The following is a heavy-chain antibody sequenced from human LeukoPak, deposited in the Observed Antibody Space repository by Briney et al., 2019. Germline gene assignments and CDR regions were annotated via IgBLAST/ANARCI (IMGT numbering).Heavy chain of an antibody. Sequence: PSVRMSCRASGYTFTSYGISWVRQAPGQGLEWMGWISAYNGNTNYAQKLQGRVTMTTDTSTSTAYMELRSLRSDDTAVYYCARGRAPWELLDYWGQGTLGTGSS. V-gene: IGHV1-18*01. D-gene: IGHD1-26*01. CDR3: ARGRAPWELLDY. CDR1: GYTFTSYG. J-gene: IGHJ4*02. CDR2: ISAYNGNT.